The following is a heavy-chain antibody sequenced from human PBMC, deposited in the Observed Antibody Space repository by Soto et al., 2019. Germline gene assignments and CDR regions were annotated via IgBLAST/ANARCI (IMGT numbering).Heavy chain of an antibody. CDR2: IYPGDSDT. D-gene: IGHD3-9*01. CDR3: AIPYDILTGIPPPYYYYGMDV. CDR1: GYSFTSYW. J-gene: IGHJ6*02. Sequence: GESLKISCKGSGYSFTSYWIGWVRQMPGKGLAWMGIIYPGDSDTRYSPSFQGQVTISADKSISTAYLQWSSLKASDTAMYYCAIPYDILTGIPPPYYYYGMDVWGQGTTVTVSS. V-gene: IGHV5-51*01.